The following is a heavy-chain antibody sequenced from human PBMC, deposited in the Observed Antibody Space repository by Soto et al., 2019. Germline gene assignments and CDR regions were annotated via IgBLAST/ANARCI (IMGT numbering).Heavy chain of an antibody. CDR3: VSQRTTVITQAYFDY. D-gene: IGHD4-4*01. CDR2: IDHSGST. CDR1: GGSFSGYY. V-gene: IGHV4-34*01. J-gene: IGHJ4*02. Sequence: SETLSLTCGVYGGSFSGYYWSWIRQPPGKGLEWIGEIDHSGSTNSNPSLKSRVTISVDTSKNQFSLNLNSVTASDTAVYFCVSQRTTVITQAYFDYWGPGALVTVSS.